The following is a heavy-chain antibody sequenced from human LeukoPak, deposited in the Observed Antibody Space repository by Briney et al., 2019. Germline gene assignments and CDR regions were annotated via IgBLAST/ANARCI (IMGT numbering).Heavy chain of an antibody. CDR2: IYYSGST. Sequence: PSETLSLTCTVSGGSISSCSYYWGWIRQPPGKGLEWIGSIYYSGSTYYNPPLKSLVTISVDTSKNQFSLKLSSVTAADTAVYYCARHQLVPAAIRYYYYYMDVWGKGNTVIVSS. J-gene: IGHJ6*03. CDR1: GGSISSCSYY. V-gene: IGHV4-39*01. CDR3: ARHQLVPAAIRYYYYYMDV. D-gene: IGHD2-2*01.